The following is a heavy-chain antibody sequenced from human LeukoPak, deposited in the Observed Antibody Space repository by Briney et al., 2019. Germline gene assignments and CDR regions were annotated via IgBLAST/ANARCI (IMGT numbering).Heavy chain of an antibody. Sequence: PSETLSLTCTVSGGSFSSGSYYWSWIRQPPGKGLEWIGYIYHSGTTNYYPSLKSRVTLSVDTSKNQFSLKLSSVTAADTAVYYCARVSYNWNGFDYWGQGTLVTVSS. V-gene: IGHV4-61*01. J-gene: IGHJ4*02. CDR3: ARVSYNWNGFDY. CDR1: GGSFSSGSYY. D-gene: IGHD1-1*01. CDR2: IYHSGTT.